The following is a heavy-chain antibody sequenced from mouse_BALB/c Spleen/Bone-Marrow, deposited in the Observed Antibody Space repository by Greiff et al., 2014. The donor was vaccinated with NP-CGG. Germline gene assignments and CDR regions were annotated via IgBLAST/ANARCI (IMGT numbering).Heavy chain of an antibody. J-gene: IGHJ4*01. V-gene: IGHV1S56*01. Sequence: VQLQQSGPELVKPGASMRISCKASGYTFTTYFIHWMKQRPGQGLEWIGWIYPGNINIKYNENFKDKVTLTADKSSNTAHLQFSSLTSEDSAVYFCARGDYYRSVMDYWGQGASVTVSS. D-gene: IGHD2-14*01. CDR1: GYTFTTYF. CDR3: ARGDYYRSVMDY. CDR2: IYPGNINI.